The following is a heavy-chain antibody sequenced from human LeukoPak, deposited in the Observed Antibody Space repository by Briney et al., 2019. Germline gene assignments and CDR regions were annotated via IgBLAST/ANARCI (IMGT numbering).Heavy chain of an antibody. CDR2: ISSSSSYI. CDR1: GFTFSSYS. V-gene: IGHV3-21*04. J-gene: IGHJ4*02. Sequence: AGGSLRLSCAASGFTFSSYSMNWVRQAPGKGLEWVSSISSSSSYIYYADSVKGRFTISRDNSKNSLYLQMNSLRAEDTALYYCAKAPAATGFSYFDYWGQGTLVTVSS. D-gene: IGHD2-2*01. CDR3: AKAPAATGFSYFDY.